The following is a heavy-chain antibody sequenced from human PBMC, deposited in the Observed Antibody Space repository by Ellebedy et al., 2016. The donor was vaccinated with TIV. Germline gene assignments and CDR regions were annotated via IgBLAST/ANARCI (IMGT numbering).Heavy chain of an antibody. V-gene: IGHV4-4*02. CDR3: ASNGKIGTTLRYDY. J-gene: IGHJ4*02. D-gene: IGHD1-7*01. CDR1: GGSITTDNW. CDR2: IFHSGST. Sequence: MPSETLSLTCAVSGGSITTDNWWYWVRQPPGKGLEWIGEIFHSGSTNFNPSLKNRVTISVDKSKDQFSLRLNSVTAADTAVCYCASNGKIGTTLRYDYWGQGTLVTVSS.